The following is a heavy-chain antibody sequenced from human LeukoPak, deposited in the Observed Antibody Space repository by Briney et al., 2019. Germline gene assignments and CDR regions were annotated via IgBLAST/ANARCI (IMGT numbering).Heavy chain of an antibody. CDR3: ARDRGTWNDDGFDY. CDR1: GGSISSYY. J-gene: IGHJ4*02. CDR2: IYISGST. Sequence: PSETLSLTCTVSGGSISSYYWSWIRQPAGKGLEWIGRIYISGSTNYNPSLKSRVTMSVDMSKNQFSLKLSSVTAADTAVYYCARDRGTWNDDGFDYWGQGTLVTVSS. D-gene: IGHD1-1*01. V-gene: IGHV4-4*07.